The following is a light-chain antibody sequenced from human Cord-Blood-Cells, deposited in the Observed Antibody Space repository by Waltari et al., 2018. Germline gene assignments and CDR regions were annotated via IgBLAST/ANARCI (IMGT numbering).Light chain of an antibody. Sequence: DIQMTQSPSSLSASVGDRVTITCRASQSISSYLNWYQQKPGKAPKLLIYAASSLQSGVQSMFSGSRSGTDFTLTISSLQPEEFATYYCQQSYSTLRTFGQGTKVEIK. CDR1: QSISSY. V-gene: IGKV1-39*01. CDR3: QQSYSTLRT. J-gene: IGKJ1*01. CDR2: AAS.